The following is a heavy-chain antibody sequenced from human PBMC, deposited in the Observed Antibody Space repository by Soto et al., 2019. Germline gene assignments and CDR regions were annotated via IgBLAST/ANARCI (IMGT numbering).Heavy chain of an antibody. Sequence: KTGGSLRLSCAASGFTFSNAWMNWVRQAPGKGLEWVGRIKSKTDGGTTDYAAPVKGRFTISRDDSKNTLYLQMNSLKTEDTAVYYCTTGGDILTGYWFGIRDYWGQGTLVTVSS. CDR2: IKSKTDGGTT. J-gene: IGHJ4*02. D-gene: IGHD3-9*01. CDR3: TTGGDILTGYWFGIRDY. CDR1: GFTFSNAW. V-gene: IGHV3-15*07.